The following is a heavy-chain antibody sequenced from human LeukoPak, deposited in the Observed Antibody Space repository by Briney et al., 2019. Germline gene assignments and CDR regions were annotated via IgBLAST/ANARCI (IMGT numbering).Heavy chain of an antibody. D-gene: IGHD3-22*01. Sequence: PGGSLRLSCVASGFSFSSYGMHWVRQAPGKGLEGVAAISYEGSNEYYADSVEGRFTISRDNSKNTLYLQMTSLRAEDTAVYYCAKDGIRYYYDSSGYYGDYWGQGTLVTVSS. J-gene: IGHJ4*02. CDR1: GFSFSSYG. CDR3: AKDGIRYYYDSSGYYGDY. CDR2: ISYEGSNE. V-gene: IGHV3-30*18.